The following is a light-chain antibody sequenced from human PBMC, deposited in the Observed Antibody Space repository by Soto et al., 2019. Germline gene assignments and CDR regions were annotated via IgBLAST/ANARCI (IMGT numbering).Light chain of an antibody. V-gene: IGKV3-20*01. CDR3: QKYGSSPLYT. CDR1: ESISNSY. J-gene: IGKJ2*01. Sequence: EIVLTQSPGTLSLSPGERATLSCRTSESISNSYLAWYQQKPGQAPRLLIYGASRRATGIPDRFSGSGSETDFTLTISRLETEDSAVYYCQKYGSSPLYTFGQGNKVEI. CDR2: GAS.